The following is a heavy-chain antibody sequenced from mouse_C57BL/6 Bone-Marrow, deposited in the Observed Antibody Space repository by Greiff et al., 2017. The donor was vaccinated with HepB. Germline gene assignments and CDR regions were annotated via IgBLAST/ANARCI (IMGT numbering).Heavy chain of an antibody. V-gene: IGHV1-85*01. D-gene: IGHD2-3*01. CDR3: AMMGWLPHYYAMDY. CDR1: GYTFTSYD. Sequence: VQLQQSGPELVKPGASVKLSCKASGYTFTSYDINWVKQRPGQGLEWIGWIYPRDGSTKYNEKFKGKATLTVDTSSSTAYMELHSLTSEDSAVYYCAMMGWLPHYYAMDYWGQGTSVTVSS. CDR2: IYPRDGST. J-gene: IGHJ4*01.